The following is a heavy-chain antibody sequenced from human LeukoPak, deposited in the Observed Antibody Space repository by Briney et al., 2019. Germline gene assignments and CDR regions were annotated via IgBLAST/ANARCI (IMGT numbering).Heavy chain of an antibody. CDR3: ASKLTSGY. J-gene: IGHJ4*02. Sequence: GGSLRLSCAASGFTFDDYGMSWVRQAPGKGLEWVSVIYSGGTTNYADSVKGRFTVYRDNSKNTLYLQMNSLRAEDTAVYYCASKLTSGYWGQGTLVTVSS. V-gene: IGHV3-66*01. D-gene: IGHD4-17*01. CDR1: GFTFDDYG. CDR2: IYSGGTT.